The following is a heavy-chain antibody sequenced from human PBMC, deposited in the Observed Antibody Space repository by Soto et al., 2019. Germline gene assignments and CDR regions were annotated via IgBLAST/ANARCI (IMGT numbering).Heavy chain of an antibody. Sequence: PVGSLRLSCAASGFTFSTYGMHWVRQAPGKGLEWVAVISYDGSNKYYADSVKGRFTISRDNSKNTLYLQMNSLRAEDTAVYYCAKEKIQLWGYYYGMDVWGQGTTVTVSS. CDR3: AKEKIQLWGYYYGMDV. D-gene: IGHD5-18*01. V-gene: IGHV3-30*18. CDR2: ISYDGSNK. CDR1: GFTFSTYG. J-gene: IGHJ6*02.